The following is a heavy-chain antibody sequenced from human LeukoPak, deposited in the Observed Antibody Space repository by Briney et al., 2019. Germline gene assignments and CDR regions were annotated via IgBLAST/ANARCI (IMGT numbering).Heavy chain of an antibody. CDR3: ARDNSVRDAAWWFNP. V-gene: IGHV4-38-2*02. CDR1: GYSISSGYL. J-gene: IGHJ5*02. CDR2: IDGSGSS. Sequence: PSETLSLTCTVSGYSISSGYLWGWIRQPPGKGLEWIGSIDGSGSSYYNPSLKSRVIISVDTSRNQFSLKMTSVTAADTAVYYCARDNSVRDAAWWFNPWGQGTLVTVSS. D-gene: IGHD5-24*01.